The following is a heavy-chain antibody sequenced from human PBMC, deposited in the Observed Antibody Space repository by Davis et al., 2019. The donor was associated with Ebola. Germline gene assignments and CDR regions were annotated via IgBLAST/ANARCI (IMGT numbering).Heavy chain of an antibody. CDR3: ARHKAPAGGDFDY. V-gene: IGHV3-73*01. J-gene: IGHJ4*02. Sequence: GGSLRLSCAASGFTFSGSAMHWVRQASGKGLEWVGRIRSKANSYATAYAASVKGRFTISRDDSKNTAYLQMNSLKTEDTAVYYCARHKAPAGGDFDYWGQGTLVTVSS. D-gene: IGHD2-2*01. CDR1: GFTFSGSA. CDR2: IRSKANSYAT.